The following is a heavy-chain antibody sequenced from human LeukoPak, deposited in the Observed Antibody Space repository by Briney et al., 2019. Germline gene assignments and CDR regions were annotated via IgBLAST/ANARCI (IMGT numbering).Heavy chain of an antibody. D-gene: IGHD6-6*01. CDR3: ARLGQLVSY. CDR2: IYYSGSS. Sequence: KSSETLSLTCTVSGGSISSSSYYWGWIRQPPGKGLEWIGGIYYSGSSYYNPSLKSRVSISVDTSKNQFSLKLSSVTAADTAVYYCARLGQLVSYWGQGTLVTVSS. V-gene: IGHV4-39*01. CDR1: GGSISSSSYY. J-gene: IGHJ4*02.